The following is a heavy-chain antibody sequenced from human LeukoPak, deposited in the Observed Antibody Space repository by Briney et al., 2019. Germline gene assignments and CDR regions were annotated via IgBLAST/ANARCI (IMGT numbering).Heavy chain of an antibody. CDR2: IRSKAYGGTT. Sequence: PGRSLRLSCTTSGSSFGDYSMSWFRQAPGKGLEWVGFIRSKAYGGTTEYAASVQGRFTFSRDDPKNSLYLQMDSLKDEDTAVYYCSRIFYHGSTGYYPDHWGQGTLVTVSS. CDR3: SRIFYHGSTGYYPDH. V-gene: IGHV3-49*03. D-gene: IGHD3-9*01. CDR1: GSSFGDYS. J-gene: IGHJ4*02.